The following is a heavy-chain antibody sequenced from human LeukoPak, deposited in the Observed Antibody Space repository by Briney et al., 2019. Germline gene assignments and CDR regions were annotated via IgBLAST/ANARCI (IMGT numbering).Heavy chain of an antibody. D-gene: IGHD2/OR15-2a*01. CDR1: GSTFTRYY. Sequence: GASVKLSCKTSGSTFTRYYIHWVRQAPGQGPEWMGIVYPGGGSTKYAQKFQGRVTMTRDTSTSTVYMELSSLRSEDTAMYYCARELSGGYFDYWGQGTLVTVSS. J-gene: IGHJ4*02. CDR2: VYPGGGST. CDR3: ARELSGGYFDY. V-gene: IGHV1-46*01.